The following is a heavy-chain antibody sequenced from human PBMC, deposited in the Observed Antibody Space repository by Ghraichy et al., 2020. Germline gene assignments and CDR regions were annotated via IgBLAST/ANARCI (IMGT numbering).Heavy chain of an antibody. CDR2: IYYSGST. Sequence: SETLSLTCTVSGGSISSYYWSWIRQPPGKGLEWIGYIYYSGSTNYNPSLKSRVTISVDTSKNQFSLKLSSVTAADTAVYYCARDRGSWPYYYYYGMDVWGQGTTVTVSS. J-gene: IGHJ6*02. V-gene: IGHV4-59*01. CDR3: ARDRGSWPYYYYYGMDV. D-gene: IGHD6-13*01. CDR1: GGSISSYY.